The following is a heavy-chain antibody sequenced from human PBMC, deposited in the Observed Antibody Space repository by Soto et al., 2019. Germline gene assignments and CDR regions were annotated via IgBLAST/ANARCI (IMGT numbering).Heavy chain of an antibody. J-gene: IGHJ5*02. V-gene: IGHV1-8*01. CDR1: GYTFTSYY. Sequence: GASVKVSCKASGYTFTSYYINWVRQATGQGLEWMGWMNPNSGNTGYAQKFQGRVTMTRNTSISTAYMELSSLRSEDTAVYYCARGSGFLEWLSTRWFDPWGQGTLVTVSS. D-gene: IGHD3-3*01. CDR2: MNPNSGNT. CDR3: ARGSGFLEWLSTRWFDP.